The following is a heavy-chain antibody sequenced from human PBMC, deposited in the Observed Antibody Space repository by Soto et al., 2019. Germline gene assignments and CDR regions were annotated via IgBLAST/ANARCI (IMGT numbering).Heavy chain of an antibody. J-gene: IGHJ4*02. CDR1: GGSIISGDYY. D-gene: IGHD2-15*01. CDR3: ARGSWNYFDY. Sequence: PSETLSLTCTVSGGSIISGDYYFSCIRQPPGNGLELIGYIYYSGSTYYNPPLKSRVTISVDTSKNQFSLKLSSVTAADTAVYYCARGSWNYFDYWGQGTLVTVSS. V-gene: IGHV4-30-4*01. CDR2: IYYSGST.